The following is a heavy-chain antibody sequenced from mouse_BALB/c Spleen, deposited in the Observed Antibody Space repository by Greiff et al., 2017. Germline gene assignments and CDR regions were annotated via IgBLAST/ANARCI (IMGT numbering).Heavy chain of an antibody. V-gene: IGHV1-54*01. D-gene: IGHD2-14*01. CDR2: INRGSGGT. CDR1: GYAFTSSL. Sequence: VQLQQSGAELVRPGASVKVSCKASGYAFTSSLMSWVKQRPGQSLEWIGEINRGSGGTNYNEKFKGKATLTADTSSSTGYMQISRLTSDDSAVYCCARKDHRNEEGSWFAYWGEGTPVTVSA. J-gene: IGHJ3*01. CDR3: ARKDHRNEEGSWFAY.